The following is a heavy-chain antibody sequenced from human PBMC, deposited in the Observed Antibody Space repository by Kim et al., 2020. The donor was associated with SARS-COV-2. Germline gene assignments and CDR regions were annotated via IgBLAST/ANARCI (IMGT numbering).Heavy chain of an antibody. J-gene: IGHJ4*02. V-gene: IGHV4-38-2*02. CDR2: IYHSGRT. Sequence: SETLSLTCTVSGYSISSGYYWGWIRQPPGKGLEWIGSIYHSGRTFYNPSLKSRVTLSVDTSKNQFSLKMSSVTAADTALYYCARPFADPPLCFDYWGQG. CDR3: ARPFADPPLCFDY. D-gene: IGHD3-10*01. CDR1: GYSISSGYY.